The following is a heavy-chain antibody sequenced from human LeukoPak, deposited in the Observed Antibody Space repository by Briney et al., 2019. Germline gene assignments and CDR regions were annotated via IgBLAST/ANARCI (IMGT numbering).Heavy chain of an antibody. J-gene: IGHJ4*02. CDR1: GFTFSSYS. V-gene: IGHV3-21*01. D-gene: IGHD6-13*01. Sequence: GGSLRLSCAASGFTFSSYSMNWVRQAPGKGLEWVSSISSSSSYIYYADSVKGRFTISRDNAKNSLYLQMNSLRAEDTAVYYCARQDSPLGNSCSWYGYYFDYWGQGTLVTGSS. CDR3: ARQDSPLGNSCSWYGYYFDY. CDR2: ISSSSSYI.